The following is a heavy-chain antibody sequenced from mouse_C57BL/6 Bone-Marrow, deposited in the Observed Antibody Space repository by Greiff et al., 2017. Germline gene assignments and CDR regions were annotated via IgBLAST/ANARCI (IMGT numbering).Heavy chain of an antibody. J-gene: IGHJ2*01. Sequence: QVQLQQPGAELVKPGASVKLSCKASGYTFTSYWMHWVKQRPGRGLEWIGRIDPNSGGTKYNEKFKSKATLTVDKPSSTAYLQLSSLTSEDSAVDYCAAGGSSSPYYFDYWGQGTTLTVAS. CDR1: GYTFTSYW. D-gene: IGHD1-1*01. CDR3: AAGGSSSPYYFDY. CDR2: IDPNSGGT. V-gene: IGHV1-72*01.